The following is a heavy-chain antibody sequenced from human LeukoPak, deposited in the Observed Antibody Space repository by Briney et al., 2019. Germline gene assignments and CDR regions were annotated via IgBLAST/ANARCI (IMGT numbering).Heavy chain of an antibody. CDR3: ARATSSSWADYFDY. Sequence: GGSLRLSCAASGFTFSSYGMHWVRQAPGKGLERVAVIWYDGSNKYYADSVKGRFTISRDNSKNTLYLQMNSLRAEDTAVYYCARATSSSWADYFDYWGQGTLVTVSS. V-gene: IGHV3-33*01. CDR2: IWYDGSNK. D-gene: IGHD6-13*01. CDR1: GFTFSSYG. J-gene: IGHJ4*02.